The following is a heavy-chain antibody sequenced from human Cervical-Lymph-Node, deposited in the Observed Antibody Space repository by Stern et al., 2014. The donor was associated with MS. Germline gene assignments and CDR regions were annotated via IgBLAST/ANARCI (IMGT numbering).Heavy chain of an antibody. V-gene: IGHV3-9*01. Sequence: EVQLVESGGGLVQPGTSLRLSCAASGFTFDDYAMHWVRQAPGKGLEWVSGLRWSGCYVGYADSVKGRFIISRDNAKKSLYLQMDSLRSEDTALYYCVKDVTSTSVNAFDIWGQGTMVTVSS. CDR1: GFTFDDYA. J-gene: IGHJ3*02. CDR2: LRWSGCYV. D-gene: IGHD2-2*01. CDR3: VKDVTSTSVNAFDI.